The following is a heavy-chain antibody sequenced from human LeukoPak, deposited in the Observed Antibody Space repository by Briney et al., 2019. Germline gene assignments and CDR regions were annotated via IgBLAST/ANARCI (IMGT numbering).Heavy chain of an antibody. CDR2: IYYSGST. V-gene: IGHV4-31*03. D-gene: IGHD1-26*01. Sequence: SQTLSLTCTVSGGSISSGGYYWSWIRQHPGKGLEWIGYIYYSGSTYYNPSLKSRVTISVDTSKNQFSLKLSSVTAADTAVYYCARDGEQSPGLGDYFDYWGQGTLVTVSS. J-gene: IGHJ4*02. CDR1: GGSISSGGYY. CDR3: ARDGEQSPGLGDYFDY.